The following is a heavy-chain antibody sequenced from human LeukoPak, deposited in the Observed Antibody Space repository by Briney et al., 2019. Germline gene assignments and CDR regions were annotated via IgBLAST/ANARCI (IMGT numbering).Heavy chain of an antibody. V-gene: IGHV4-4*07. CDR3: ARVNLTYDFWSGYYLYYFDY. CDR2: IYTSGST. D-gene: IGHD3-3*01. J-gene: IGHJ4*02. Sequence: PSETLSLTCTVSGGSISNYYWSWIRQPAGKGLEWIGRIYTSGSTNYNPSLKSRVTISVDTSRNQFSLKLSSVTAADTAVYYCARVNLTYDFWSGYYLYYFDYWGQGTLVTVSS. CDR1: GGSISNYY.